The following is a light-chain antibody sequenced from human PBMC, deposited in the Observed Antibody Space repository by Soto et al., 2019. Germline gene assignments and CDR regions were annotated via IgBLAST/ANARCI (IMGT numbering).Light chain of an antibody. CDR3: QQLTSYPLT. Sequence: DLQLTQSPSFLSASVGDTVTITCRASQGISRSLAWYQQKPGKAPKLLIYGASTLQSDVPSRFSGSGSGTEFTLTINSLQPEDFASYYCQQLTSYPLTFGGGAKVEIK. J-gene: IGKJ4*01. V-gene: IGKV1-9*01. CDR1: QGISRS. CDR2: GAS.